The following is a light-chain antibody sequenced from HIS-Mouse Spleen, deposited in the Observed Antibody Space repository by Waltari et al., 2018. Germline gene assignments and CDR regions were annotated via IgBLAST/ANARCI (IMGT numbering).Light chain of an antibody. Sequence: SYELTQPPSVSVSPGQTASITCSGDKLGDKYACWYQQKPGQSPVLVIYQDSKRPSGIPERFSGSKSGHTATLTISGTQAMDEADDYGQAWDSSTVFGGGTKLTVL. J-gene: IGLJ2*01. V-gene: IGLV3-1*01. CDR3: QAWDSSTV. CDR2: QDS. CDR1: KLGDKY.